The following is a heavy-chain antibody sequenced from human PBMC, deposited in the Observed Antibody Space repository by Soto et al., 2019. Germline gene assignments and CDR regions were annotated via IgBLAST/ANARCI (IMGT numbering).Heavy chain of an antibody. CDR2: IYYSGST. V-gene: IGHV4-39*01. CDR1: GGSISSSSYY. D-gene: IGHD2-2*01. CDR3: ARHSGCSSTSCHHHFDY. Sequence: PSETLSLTCTVSGGSISSSSYYWGWIRQPPGKGLEWIGSIYYSGSTYYNPSLKSRVTISVDTSKNQFSLKLSSVTAADTAVYYCARHSGCSSTSCHHHFDYWGQGTLVTVSS. J-gene: IGHJ4*02.